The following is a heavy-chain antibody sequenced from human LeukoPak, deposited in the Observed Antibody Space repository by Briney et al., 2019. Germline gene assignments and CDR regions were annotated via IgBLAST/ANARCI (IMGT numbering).Heavy chain of an antibody. CDR3: ASLPSPICSSTSCYGPFDY. Sequence: GGSLRLSCAASGFTFSSYWMHWVRQAPGKGLVWVSRINSDGSSTSYADSVKGRFTISRDNAKNTLYLQMNSLRAEDTAVYYCASLPSPICSSTSCYGPFDYWGRGTLVTVSS. CDR2: INSDGSST. J-gene: IGHJ4*02. D-gene: IGHD2-2*01. V-gene: IGHV3-74*01. CDR1: GFTFSSYW.